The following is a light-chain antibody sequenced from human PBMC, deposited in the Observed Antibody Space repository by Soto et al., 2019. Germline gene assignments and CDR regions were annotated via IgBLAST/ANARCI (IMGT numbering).Light chain of an antibody. Sequence: EIVVTQSPGTLSLSPGERATLSCRASQSVSSYLAWYQQKAGQAPRLLIYEGSNRATGIPTRFSGSGSGTDFTLPISGLEPEDFAVYYCQQRNNWPWTFGQGTKVDIK. CDR1: QSVSSY. J-gene: IGKJ1*01. V-gene: IGKV3-11*01. CDR2: EGS. CDR3: QQRNNWPWT.